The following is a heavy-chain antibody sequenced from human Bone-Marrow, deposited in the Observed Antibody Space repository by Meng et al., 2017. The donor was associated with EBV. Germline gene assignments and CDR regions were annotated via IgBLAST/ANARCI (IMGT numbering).Heavy chain of an antibody. CDR1: RYIVLSYA. D-gene: IGHD1-26*01. J-gene: IGHJ4*02. CDR3: ARQHYSGSLLIDS. V-gene: IGHV7-4-1*02. Sequence: QLVHLGCSLAEAGASFKVSCKASRYIVLSYALNWLRQAPGHGLEWMGWINPITGNRTYAQGFQGRFVFSLDTSVSTAYLQISSLKTEDTAVYCCARQHYSGSLLIDSWGQGTLVTVSS. CDR2: INPITGNR.